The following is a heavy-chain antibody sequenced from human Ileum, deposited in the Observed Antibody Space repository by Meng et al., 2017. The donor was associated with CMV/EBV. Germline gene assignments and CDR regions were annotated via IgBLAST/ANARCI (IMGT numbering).Heavy chain of an antibody. CDR3: ARNIFEDQMLPFDY. Sequence: QLKFQKTGPGLVKPPQTPSPTCAISGDSVSSKSVTWNWIRQSPSRGLEWLGRTYYRSKWYNDYAVSVKSRITINPDTSRNHFFLQLSSVSPEDTAVYYCARNIFEDQMLPFDYWGQGTLVTVSS. J-gene: IGHJ4*02. CDR1: GDSVSSKSVT. V-gene: IGHV6-1*01. CDR2: TYYRSKWYN. D-gene: IGHD2-2*01.